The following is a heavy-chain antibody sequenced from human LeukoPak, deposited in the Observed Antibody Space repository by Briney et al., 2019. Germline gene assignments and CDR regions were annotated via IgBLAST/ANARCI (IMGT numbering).Heavy chain of an antibody. V-gene: IGHV4-31*03. CDR2: INHSGST. D-gene: IGHD3-22*01. CDR3: ARAARQGFTMIVVPFFYFDL. Sequence: SETLSLTCTVSGGSISSGASDWGWIRQHPKRGVEWVGYINHSGSTYYNPSLGSRVTMSVDTSKSQFSLKLSAVTAADSAVYYCARAARQGFTMIVVPFFYFDLWGRGTLVTVSS. J-gene: IGHJ2*01. CDR1: GGSISSGASD.